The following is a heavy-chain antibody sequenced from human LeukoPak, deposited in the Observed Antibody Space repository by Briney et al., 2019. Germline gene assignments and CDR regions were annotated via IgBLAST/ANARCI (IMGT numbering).Heavy chain of an antibody. D-gene: IGHD3-9*01. CDR1: GVTVSNSY. V-gene: IGHV3-66*02. CDR2: IYNDGST. CDR3: AKIDMSPPAY. J-gene: IGHJ4*02. Sequence: GGSLRLSCAASGVTVSNSYMAWVRQAPGKGLEWVSSIYNDGSTVYAASVKGRFTISRDNYKNTLYLQMNSLRGDDTSVYYCAKIDMSPPAYWGQGTLVTVSS.